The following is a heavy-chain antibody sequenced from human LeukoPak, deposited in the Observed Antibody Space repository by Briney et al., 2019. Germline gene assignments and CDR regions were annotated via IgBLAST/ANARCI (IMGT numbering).Heavy chain of an antibody. CDR2: IYYSGST. Sequence: SETLSLTCTVSGGSISSSSYYWGWIRQPPGKGLEWIGSIYYSGSTYYNPSLKGRVTISVDTSKNQFSLKLSSVTAADTAVYYCARIATSSGWYGSVDYWGQGTLVTVSS. CDR1: GGSISSSSYY. J-gene: IGHJ4*02. D-gene: IGHD6-19*01. CDR3: ARIATSSGWYGSVDY. V-gene: IGHV4-39*07.